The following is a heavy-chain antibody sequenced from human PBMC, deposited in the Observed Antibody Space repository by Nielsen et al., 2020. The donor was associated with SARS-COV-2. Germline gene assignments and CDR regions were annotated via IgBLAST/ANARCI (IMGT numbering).Heavy chain of an antibody. V-gene: IGHV4-59*01. CDR3: ARDPGYSNNTYNWFDS. Sequence: SETLSLTCTVSGGSISNYYWSWIRQPPGKGLEWIGYNYYSGATRYNPSLNSRVTISLQPSEKQFSLQLTSVTAADTAVYYCARDPGYSNNTYNWFDSWGQGILVTF. CDR2: NYYSGAT. CDR1: GGSISNYY. D-gene: IGHD5-18*01. J-gene: IGHJ5*01.